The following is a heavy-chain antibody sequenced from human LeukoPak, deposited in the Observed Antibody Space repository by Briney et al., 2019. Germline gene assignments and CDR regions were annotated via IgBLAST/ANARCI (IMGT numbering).Heavy chain of an antibody. Sequence: SQTLSLTCAVYGGSISSGGYSWSWIRQPPGKGLEWIGYIYHSGSTYYNPSLKSRVTISVDRSKNQFSLKLSSVTAADTAVYYCARGGYGSPEFDYWGQGTLVTVSS. J-gene: IGHJ4*02. CDR3: ARGGYGSPEFDY. CDR2: IYHSGST. CDR1: GGSISSGGYS. V-gene: IGHV4-30-2*01. D-gene: IGHD3-10*01.